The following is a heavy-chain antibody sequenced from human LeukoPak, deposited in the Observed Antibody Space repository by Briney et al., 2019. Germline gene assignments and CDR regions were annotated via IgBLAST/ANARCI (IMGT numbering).Heavy chain of an antibody. V-gene: IGHV4-59*01. CDR3: ARGGRWFDP. J-gene: IGHJ5*02. CDR1: GGSISSYY. Sequence: SETLSLTFTVSGGSISSYYWSWIRQPPGKGLEWIGYIYYSGSTNYNPSLKSRVTISVDTSKNQFSLKLSSVTAADTAVYYCARGGRWFDPWGQGTLVTVSS. CDR2: IYYSGST.